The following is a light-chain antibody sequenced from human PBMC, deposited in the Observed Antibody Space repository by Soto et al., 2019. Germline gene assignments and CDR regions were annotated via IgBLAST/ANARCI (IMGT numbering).Light chain of an antibody. V-gene: IGLV2-14*01. Sequence: QSALTQPASVSGSPGQSVTISCTGTSSDVGGYNYVSWYQQHPGKAPKPMIYEVTNRPSGVSIRFSGSKSGNTASLTISGLRAEDEADYYCSSYTSSSTLYVFGTGTKVTV. J-gene: IGLJ1*01. CDR3: SSYTSSSTLYV. CDR1: SSDVGGYNY. CDR2: EVT.